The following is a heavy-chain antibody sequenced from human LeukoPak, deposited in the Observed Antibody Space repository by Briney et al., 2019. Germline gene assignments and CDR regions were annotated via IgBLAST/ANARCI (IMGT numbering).Heavy chain of an antibody. D-gene: IGHD3-10*01. CDR3: ARETEGRSGYNWFDP. Sequence: SVKVSCKASGGTFSTYTITWVRQAPGQGLEWMGRIIPILGIANYAQKFQGRVTITAHKSTSTAYMELSSLRSEDTAVYYCARETEGRSGYNWFDPWGQGTLVTVSS. V-gene: IGHV1-69*04. CDR2: IIPILGIA. J-gene: IGHJ5*02. CDR1: GGTFSTYT.